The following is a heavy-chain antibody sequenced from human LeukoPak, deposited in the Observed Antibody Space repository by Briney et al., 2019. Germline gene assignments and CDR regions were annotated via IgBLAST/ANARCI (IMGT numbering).Heavy chain of an antibody. D-gene: IGHD4-23*01. CDR3: ARDYADYGGAPNPINWFDP. CDR1: GGSISSGSYY. J-gene: IGHJ5*02. V-gene: IGHV4-61*02. CDR2: IYTSGST. Sequence: PSETLSLTCTVSGGSISSGSYYWTWIRQPAGKGLEWIGRIYTSGSTNYNPSLKSRVTISVDTSKNQFSLKLSSVTAADTAVYYCARDYADYGGAPNPINWFDPWGQGTLVTVSS.